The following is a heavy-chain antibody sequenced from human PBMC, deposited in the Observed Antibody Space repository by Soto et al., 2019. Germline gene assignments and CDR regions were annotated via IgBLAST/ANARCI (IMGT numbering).Heavy chain of an antibody. Sequence: QVQLVQSGAEVKKPGASVKVSCKASGYTFTSYGISWVRQAPGQGLEWMGWINAYNGNTNYAQKFQGRVTMTTETTTSTDYMELRSMRSDDTAVYYCARDVGYGLIDYWGQGTLVTVSS. D-gene: IGHD5-18*01. J-gene: IGHJ4*02. CDR3: ARDVGYGLIDY. CDR1: GYTFTSYG. V-gene: IGHV1-18*01. CDR2: INAYNGNT.